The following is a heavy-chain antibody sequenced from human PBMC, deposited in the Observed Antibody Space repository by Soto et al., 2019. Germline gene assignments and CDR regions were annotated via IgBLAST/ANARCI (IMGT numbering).Heavy chain of an antibody. CDR3: AKQRLLVIKCGPNGAFDI. D-gene: IGHD3-9*01. Sequence: PGGSLRLSCAASGFTFSSYAMSWVRQAPGKGLEWVSAISGSGGSTYYADSVKGRFTISRDNSKNTLYLQMNSLRAEDTAVYYCAKQRLLVIKCGPNGAFDIWCQGTIVTVSS. CDR1: GFTFSSYA. CDR2: ISGSGGST. V-gene: IGHV3-23*01. J-gene: IGHJ3*02.